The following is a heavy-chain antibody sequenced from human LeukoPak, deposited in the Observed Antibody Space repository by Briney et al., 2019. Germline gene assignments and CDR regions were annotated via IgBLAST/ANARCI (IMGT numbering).Heavy chain of an antibody. CDR3: ARGSASRGYYYYYYMDV. D-gene: IGHD3-16*01. Sequence: ASVKVSRKASGYTFTGYYMHWVRQAPGQGGEWMGWINPNSGGTNYAQKFQGRVTMTRDTSISTAYMELSRLRSDDTAVYYCARGSASRGYYYYYYMDVWGKGTTVTVSS. CDR1: GYTFTGYY. V-gene: IGHV1-2*02. CDR2: INPNSGGT. J-gene: IGHJ6*03.